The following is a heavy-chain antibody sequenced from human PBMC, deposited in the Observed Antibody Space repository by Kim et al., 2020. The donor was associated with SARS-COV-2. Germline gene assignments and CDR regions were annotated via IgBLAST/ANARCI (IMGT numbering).Heavy chain of an antibody. D-gene: IGHD4-17*01. CDR2: IYYSGST. CDR3: ARGGDDYGDYGVDY. J-gene: IGHJ4*02. CDR1: GGSISSGGYS. V-gene: IGHV4-30-2*01. Sequence: SETLSLTCAVSGGSISSGGYSWSWIRQPPGKGLEWIGYIYYSGSTYYNPSLKSRVTISVDRSKNQFSLKLSSVTAADTAVYYCARGGDDYGDYGVDYWGQGTLVTVFS.